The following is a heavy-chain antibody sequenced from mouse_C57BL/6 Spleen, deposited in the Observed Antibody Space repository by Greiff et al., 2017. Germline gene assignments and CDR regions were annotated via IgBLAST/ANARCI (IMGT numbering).Heavy chain of an antibody. Sequence: EVQLVESGGGLVKPGGSLKLSCAASGFTFSSYTMSWVRQTPEKRLEWVATISGGGGNTYSPDSVKGRFTISRDDAKNTLYLQMRSLRSEDTALYYCARRTLYDYHFSDWGQGGTLTVSS. V-gene: IGHV5-9*01. CDR2: ISGGGGNT. CDR1: GFTFSSYT. CDR3: ARRTLYDYHFSD. D-gene: IGHD2-4*01. J-gene: IGHJ2*01.